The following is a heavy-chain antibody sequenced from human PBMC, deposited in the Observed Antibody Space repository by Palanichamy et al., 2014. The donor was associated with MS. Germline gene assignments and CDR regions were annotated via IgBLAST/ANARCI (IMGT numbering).Heavy chain of an antibody. CDR1: GFAFNTYG. Sequence: EMQLVESGGGLGQPGGSLRLSCAASGFAFNTYGVNWVRQAPGKGLEWISYISSSGSLTYYADSVKGRFTISRDNAKNSLYLQMSSLTDEDTAVYYCARDRGPNNRHFDYWGQGTLVTVSS. CDR3: ARDRGPNNRHFDY. J-gene: IGHJ4*02. V-gene: IGHV3-48*02. D-gene: IGHD1/OR15-1a*01. CDR2: ISSSGSLT.